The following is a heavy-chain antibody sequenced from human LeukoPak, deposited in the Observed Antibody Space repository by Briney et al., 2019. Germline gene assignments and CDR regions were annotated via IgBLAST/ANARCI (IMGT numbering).Heavy chain of an antibody. CDR1: GHTLSDFS. V-gene: IGHV1-24*01. J-gene: IGHJ4*02. Sequence: ASVKVSCKLSGHTLSDFSMHWVRQAPGKGLEWMGGSDPEEGETIYAQRFLGRVTMTEDTATGTAYMELSSLTSEDTAIYYCATHPPRTVILIAAADLAFWGQGTLVTASS. D-gene: IGHD6-25*01. CDR3: ATHPPRTVILIAAADLAF. CDR2: SDPEEGET.